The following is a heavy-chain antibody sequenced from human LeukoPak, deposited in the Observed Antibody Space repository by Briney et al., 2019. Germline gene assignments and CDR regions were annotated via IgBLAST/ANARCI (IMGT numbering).Heavy chain of an antibody. Sequence: GGSLRLSCAASGFTFSSYGMHWVRQAPGKGLEWEAVISYDGSNKYYADSVKGRFTISRDNSKNTLYLQMNSLRAEDTAVYYCAKDVDIWGQGTMVTVSS. CDR3: AKDVDI. V-gene: IGHV3-30*18. CDR2: ISYDGSNK. J-gene: IGHJ3*02. CDR1: GFTFSSYG.